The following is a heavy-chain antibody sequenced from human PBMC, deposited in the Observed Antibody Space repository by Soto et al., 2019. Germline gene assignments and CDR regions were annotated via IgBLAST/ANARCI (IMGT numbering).Heavy chain of an antibody. Sequence: SETLSLTCTVSGGSISSSSYYWGWIRQPPGKGLEWIGRIYYSGSTYYNPSLKSRVTISVDTSKNQFSLKLSSVTAADTAVYYCAQTGRGELRIDYWGQGTLVTVSS. V-gene: IGHV4-39*01. D-gene: IGHD3-16*01. CDR2: IYYSGST. CDR1: GGSISSSSYY. CDR3: AQTGRGELRIDY. J-gene: IGHJ4*02.